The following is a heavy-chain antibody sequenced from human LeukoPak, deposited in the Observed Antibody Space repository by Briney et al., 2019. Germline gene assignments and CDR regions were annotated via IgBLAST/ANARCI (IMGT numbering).Heavy chain of an antibody. J-gene: IGHJ4*02. Sequence: GESLKISCKGSGYSFTSYWIGWVRQMPGKGLEWMGIIYPGDSDTRYSPSFQGQVTISADESISTAYLQWSSLKASDTAMYYCARQPLGYCSGGSCYSPSDYWGQGTLVTVSS. D-gene: IGHD2-15*01. CDR2: IYPGDSDT. CDR1: GYSFTSYW. CDR3: ARQPLGYCSGGSCYSPSDY. V-gene: IGHV5-51*01.